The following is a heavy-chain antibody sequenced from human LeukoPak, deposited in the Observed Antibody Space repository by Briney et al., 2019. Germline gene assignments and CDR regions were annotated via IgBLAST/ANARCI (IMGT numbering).Heavy chain of an antibody. V-gene: IGHV3-11*04. D-gene: IGHD2-2*01. Sequence: GGSLRLSCAASGFTFNDYYMSWIRQTPGEGLEWVSYISSSGDTLHYADSVKGRFTISRDNSKNTLYLQMNSLRAEDTAVYYCARDRAVVVPANGFDYWGQGTLVTVSS. J-gene: IGHJ4*02. CDR3: ARDRAVVVPANGFDY. CDR2: ISSSGDTL. CDR1: GFTFNDYY.